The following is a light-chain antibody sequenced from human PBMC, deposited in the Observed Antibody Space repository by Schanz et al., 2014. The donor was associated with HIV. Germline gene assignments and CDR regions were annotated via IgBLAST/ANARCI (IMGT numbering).Light chain of an antibody. V-gene: IGLV2-14*03. CDR3: SSYTSSSTVL. CDR2: DVS. CDR1: SSDVGNYNY. Sequence: QSALTQPASVSGSPGQSITISCTGTSSDVGNYNYPSWYQQLPGKVPKLMIYDVSNRASGVSNRFSGSKSGNTASLTISGLQAEDETDYYCSSYTSSSTVLFGGGTKLTVL. J-gene: IGLJ2*01.